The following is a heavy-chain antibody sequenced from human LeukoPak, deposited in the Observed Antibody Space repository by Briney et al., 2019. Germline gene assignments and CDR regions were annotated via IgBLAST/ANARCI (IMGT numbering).Heavy chain of an antibody. J-gene: IGHJ3*02. CDR1: GFSVGSYD. V-gene: IGHV3-13*01. CDR3: ARVRGSAFDM. Sequence: AGGSLRLSCAASGFSVGSYDMHWVRQAPGKGLEWVSSIGTPGETYYVGSVKGRFTISRENAKNSLYLQMNNLRAGDTAVYYCARVRGSAFDMWGQGTMVTVSS. D-gene: IGHD3-10*01. CDR2: IGTPGET.